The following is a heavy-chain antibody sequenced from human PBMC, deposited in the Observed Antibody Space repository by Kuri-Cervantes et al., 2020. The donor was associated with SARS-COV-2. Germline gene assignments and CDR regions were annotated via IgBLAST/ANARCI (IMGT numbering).Heavy chain of an antibody. J-gene: IGHJ4*02. CDR2: ISSSGSTI. D-gene: IGHD6-25*01. V-gene: IGHV3-11*04. CDR3: TTDRLNPEEPDFDY. CDR1: GFTFSDYY. Sequence: GESLKISCAASGFTFSDYYMSWIRQAPGKGLEWVSYISSSGSTIYYADSVKGRFTISRDNAKNSLYLQMNSLRAEDTAVYYCTTDRLNPEEPDFDYWGQGTLVTVSS.